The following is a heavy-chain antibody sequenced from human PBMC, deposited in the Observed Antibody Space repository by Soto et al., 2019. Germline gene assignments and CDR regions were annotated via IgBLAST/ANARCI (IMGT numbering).Heavy chain of an antibody. CDR3: AKDIPARQYCSSTSCTAPGY. CDR2: ISGSGGST. Sequence: GGSLRLSCAASGFTFSSYAMSWVRQAPGKGLEWVSAISGSGGSTYYADSVKGRFTISRDNSKNTLYLQMNSLRAEDTAVYYCAKDIPARQYCSSTSCTAPGYWGQGTLVTVSS. J-gene: IGHJ4*02. V-gene: IGHV3-23*01. D-gene: IGHD2-2*01. CDR1: GFTFSSYA.